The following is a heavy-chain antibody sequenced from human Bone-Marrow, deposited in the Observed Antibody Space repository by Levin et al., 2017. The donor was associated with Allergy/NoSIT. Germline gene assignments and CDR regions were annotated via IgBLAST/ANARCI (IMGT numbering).Heavy chain of an antibody. J-gene: IGHJ6*02. D-gene: IGHD6-13*01. V-gene: IGHV1-69*01. Sequence: KISCQASGGTFSSYAISWVRQAPGQGLEWMGGIIPIFGTANYAQKFQGRVTITADESTSTAYMELSSLRSEDTAVYYCASPGVYSSSWFYYYYGMDVWGQGTTVTVSS. CDR1: GGTFSSYA. CDR3: ASPGVYSSSWFYYYYGMDV. CDR2: IIPIFGTA.